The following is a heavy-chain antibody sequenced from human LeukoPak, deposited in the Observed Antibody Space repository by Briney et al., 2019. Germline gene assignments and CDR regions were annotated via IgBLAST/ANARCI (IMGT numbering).Heavy chain of an antibody. D-gene: IGHD3-16*01. V-gene: IGHV1-58*02. Sequence: SVKVSCKASGFTXTSSAMQWVRQARGQRLEWIGWIVVGSGNTNYAQKFQERVTITRDMSTSTAYMELSSLRSEDTAVYYCAAEGDPHILWGQGTLVTVSS. CDR1: GFTXTSSA. CDR3: AAEGDPHIL. CDR2: IVVGSGNT. J-gene: IGHJ4*02.